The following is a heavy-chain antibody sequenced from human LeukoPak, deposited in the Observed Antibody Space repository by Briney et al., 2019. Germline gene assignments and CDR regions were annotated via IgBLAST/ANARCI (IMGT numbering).Heavy chain of an antibody. Sequence: GGSLRLSCAASGFTFSSFGMHWVRQAPGKGLEWVAFIRYDGSNKYYADSVKGRFTISRDNSKNTLYLQMNSLRAEDTAVYYCAKLGYCSGGSCYGAFDICAQDTMVTVSS. CDR3: AKLGYCSGGSCYGAFDI. CDR2: IRYDGSNK. CDR1: GFTFSSFG. D-gene: IGHD2-15*01. J-gene: IGHJ3*02. V-gene: IGHV3-30*02.